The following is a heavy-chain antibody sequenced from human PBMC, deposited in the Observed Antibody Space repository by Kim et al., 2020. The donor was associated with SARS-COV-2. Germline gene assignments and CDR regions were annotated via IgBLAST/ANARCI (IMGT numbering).Heavy chain of an antibody. Sequence: GGSLRLSCAASGFTFSSYAMSWVRQAPGKGLEWVSAISGSGGSTYYADSVKGRFTIYRDNCKNTLYLQMNSLRAEDTAVYYCAKDCSLAADGPRGMDVWGQGTTVNVSS. CDR1: GFTFSSYA. CDR3: AKDCSLAADGPRGMDV. J-gene: IGHJ6*02. D-gene: IGHD6-13*01. V-gene: IGHV3-23*01. CDR2: ISGSGGST.